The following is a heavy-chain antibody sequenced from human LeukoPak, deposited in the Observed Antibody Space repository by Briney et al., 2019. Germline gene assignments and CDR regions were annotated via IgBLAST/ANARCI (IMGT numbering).Heavy chain of an antibody. CDR1: GYTFTSYY. Sequence: ASVTVSCKASGYTFTSYYMHWVRQAPGQGLEWMGIINPSGGSTSYAQKFQGRVTMTRDMSTSTVYMELSSLRSEDTALYYCARRDGALDYWGQGALVTVSS. CDR3: ARRDGALDY. J-gene: IGHJ4*02. D-gene: IGHD1-26*01. CDR2: INPSGGST. V-gene: IGHV1-46*01.